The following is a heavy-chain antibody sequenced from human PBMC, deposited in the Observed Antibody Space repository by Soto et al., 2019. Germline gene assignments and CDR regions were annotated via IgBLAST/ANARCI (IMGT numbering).Heavy chain of an antibody. Sequence: GGSLRLSCAASGFTFSSYAMSWVRQAPGKGLEWVSAISGSGGSTYYADSVKGRFTISRDNAKSSLYLQMNRLRAEDTAVYYCARVSWREKYGMDVWGQGTTVTVSS. CDR3: ARVSWREKYGMDV. J-gene: IGHJ6*02. CDR2: ISGSGGST. CDR1: GFTFSSYA. V-gene: IGHV3-23*01.